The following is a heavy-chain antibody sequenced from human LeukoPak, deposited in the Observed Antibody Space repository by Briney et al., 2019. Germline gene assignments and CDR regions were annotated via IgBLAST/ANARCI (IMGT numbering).Heavy chain of an antibody. CDR2: IIPILGIA. CDR1: GGTFSSYA. D-gene: IGHD3-3*02. CDR3: ARGVLAHYGMDV. Sequence: SVKVSCKASGGTFSSYAISWVRQAPGQGLEWMGRIIPILGIANYAQKFQGRVTNTADKSTSTAYMELSSLRSEDTAVYYCARGVLAHYGMDVWGQGTTVTVSS. V-gene: IGHV1-69*04. J-gene: IGHJ6*02.